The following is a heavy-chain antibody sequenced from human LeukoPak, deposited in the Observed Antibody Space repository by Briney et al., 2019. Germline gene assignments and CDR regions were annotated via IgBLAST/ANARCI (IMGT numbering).Heavy chain of an antibody. CDR3: ARETAGVGATSFDI. J-gene: IGHJ3*02. V-gene: IGHV1-8*01. CDR2: MNPNSGNT. CDR1: GYTFTSYD. D-gene: IGHD1-26*01. Sequence: ASVKVSCKASGYTFTSYDINWVRQATGQGLEWMGWMNPNSGNTGYAQKLQGRVTMTTDTSTSTAYMELRSLRSDDTAVYYCARETAGVGATSFDIWGQGTMVTVSS.